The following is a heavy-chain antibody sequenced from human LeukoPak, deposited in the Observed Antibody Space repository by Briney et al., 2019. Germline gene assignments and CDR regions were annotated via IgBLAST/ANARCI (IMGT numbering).Heavy chain of an antibody. Sequence: GGSLRLSCVASGFSFSNYSMNWVRQAPGKGPEWVSSITYASSYTYYADFEKSRFTISRDDAKNSLYLQMNSLSAEDTAVYYCARESVRAYNWFDPWGQGILVTVSS. CDR1: GFSFSNYS. V-gene: IGHV3-21*01. CDR3: ARESVRAYNWFDP. CDR2: ITYASSYT. J-gene: IGHJ5*02. D-gene: IGHD3-10*01.